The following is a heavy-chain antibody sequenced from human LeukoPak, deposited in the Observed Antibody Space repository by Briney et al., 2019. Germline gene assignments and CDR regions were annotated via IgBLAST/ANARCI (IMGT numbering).Heavy chain of an antibody. V-gene: IGHV3-21*01. CDR1: GFTFSSYS. D-gene: IGHD6-19*01. CDR2: ISSSSSYI. CDR3: ARDSGSSGGLDDY. J-gene: IGHJ4*02. Sequence: GGSLRLSCAASGFTFSSYSMNWVRQAPGKGLEWVSSISSSSSYIYYADSVKGRFTISRDNAKNSLYLQTNSLRAEDTAVYYCARDSGSSGGLDDYWGQGTLVTVSS.